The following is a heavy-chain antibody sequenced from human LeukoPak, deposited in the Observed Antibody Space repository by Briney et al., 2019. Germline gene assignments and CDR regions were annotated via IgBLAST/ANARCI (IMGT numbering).Heavy chain of an antibody. Sequence: GGSLRLSCAASGFTFSNYWMHWVRQAPGKGLVWVSRIKGDGSHTIYADSVKGRFTISRDNAKNTLYLQMKSLRAEDTTVYYCARAPDYDFWSGYYTGYYYYGMDVWGQGTTVTVSS. V-gene: IGHV3-74*01. CDR2: IKGDGSHT. CDR1: GFTFSNYW. J-gene: IGHJ6*02. CDR3: ARAPDYDFWSGYYTGYYYYGMDV. D-gene: IGHD3-3*01.